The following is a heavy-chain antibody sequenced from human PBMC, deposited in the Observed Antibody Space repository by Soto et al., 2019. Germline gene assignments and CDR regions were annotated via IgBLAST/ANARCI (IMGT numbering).Heavy chain of an antibody. CDR1: DTTHW. J-gene: IGHJ6*02. Sequence: KPGESLKISCKASDTTHWIGWVRQKPGKGLEWMGIIYPGDSDTKYSPSFQGQVTISVDKSISTAYLHWSSLKASDTATYYCARLVNYYFGMDVWGLGTTVTVSS. CDR3: ARLVNYYFGMDV. CDR2: IYPGDSDT. V-gene: IGHV5-51*03.